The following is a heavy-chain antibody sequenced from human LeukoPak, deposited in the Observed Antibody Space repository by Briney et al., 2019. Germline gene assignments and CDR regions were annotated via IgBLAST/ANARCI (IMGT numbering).Heavy chain of an antibody. J-gene: IGHJ4*02. D-gene: IGHD2-21*01. CDR3: ARRGGDGWGFFDY. Sequence: GGSLRLSCAASGFTFSNYAMIWVRQAPGKGLEWVSTISGNGDSTVYADSVKGRFTISRDISKNTLYLQMNTLRGDDSGVYYWARRGGDGWGFFDYWGQGSLVSVSS. CDR2: ISGNGDST. CDR1: GFTFSNYA. V-gene: IGHV3-23*01.